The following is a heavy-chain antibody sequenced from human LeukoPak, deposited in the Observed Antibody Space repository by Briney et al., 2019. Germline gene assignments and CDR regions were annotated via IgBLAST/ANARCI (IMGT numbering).Heavy chain of an antibody. CDR3: ANPSVL. J-gene: IGHJ4*02. D-gene: IGHD2-2*01. CDR2: IYSGGST. V-gene: IGHV3-53*01. CDR1: DFSFVANT. Sequence: GGSLRLSVEASDFSFVANTITWFRKAPGKGLEWVSLIYSGGSTYYADSVKGRFTISRDNSKSTLYLQMNSLRAEDTAVYYCANPSVLGGQGTLVTVSS.